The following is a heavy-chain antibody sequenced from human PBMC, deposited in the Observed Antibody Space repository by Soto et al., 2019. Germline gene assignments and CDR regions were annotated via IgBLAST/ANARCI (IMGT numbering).Heavy chain of an antibody. D-gene: IGHD1-26*01. Sequence: QVHLQESGPGLVKPSQTLSLSCTVSNGPINSADYYWSWIRQAPGKGLEWIGYIYYSGSASYNPTLEGRVSISLDTSTNQFSLSLRSVTAADAAVYFCSRSFRVGSTPPSLDYWGQGTLVTVSS. CDR2: IYYSGSA. J-gene: IGHJ4*02. CDR1: NGPINSADYY. CDR3: SRSFRVGSTPPSLDY. V-gene: IGHV4-30-4*01.